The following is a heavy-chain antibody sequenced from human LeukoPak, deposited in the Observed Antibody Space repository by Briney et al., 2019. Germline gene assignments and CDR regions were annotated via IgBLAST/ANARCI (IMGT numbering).Heavy chain of an antibody. J-gene: IGHJ4*02. CDR2: VSGSGDST. V-gene: IGHV3-23*01. CDR1: GFTLSSYA. CDR3: AKTLTMILVLRGGFDY. Sequence: PGGSLRLSCAASGFTLSSYAMSWVRQAPGKGLEWVSGVSGSGDSTYYADSVKGRFTISRDNSKNTLYLQMNSLRAEDTAVYYCAKTLTMILVLRGGFDYWGQGALVTVSS. D-gene: IGHD3-22*01.